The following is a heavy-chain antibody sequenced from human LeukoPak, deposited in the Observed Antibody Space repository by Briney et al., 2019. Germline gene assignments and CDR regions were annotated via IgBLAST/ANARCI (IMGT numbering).Heavy chain of an antibody. J-gene: IGHJ4*02. V-gene: IGHV3-11*04. Sequence: GGSLRLSCAASGFTFSDYYMSWIRQAPGKGLEWVSYISSSGGNTYYADSVKGRFTISRDNSQNTLYLQMNSLRAEDTAIYYCAKESGKRSYGAYFDYWGQGTLVTVSS. CDR1: GFTFSDYY. CDR2: ISSSGGNT. CDR3: AKESGKRSYGAYFDY. D-gene: IGHD4-17*01.